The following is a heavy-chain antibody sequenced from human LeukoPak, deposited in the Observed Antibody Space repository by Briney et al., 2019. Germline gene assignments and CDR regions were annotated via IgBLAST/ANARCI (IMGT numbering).Heavy chain of an antibody. V-gene: IGHV4-38-2*02. CDR3: ATDPYRGKGRFDY. D-gene: IGHD5-12*01. J-gene: IGHJ4*02. CDR2: FYRSGSI. CDR1: GYSISNDYY. Sequence: SEALSFTCTVSGYSISNDYYWGWIRQHPGKGLEWIASFYRSGSIYYKPSLRSRVTLSVETSKSQFSRKLNSVTRAGTGGYLRATDPYRGKGRFDYWGQRNLVTVSS.